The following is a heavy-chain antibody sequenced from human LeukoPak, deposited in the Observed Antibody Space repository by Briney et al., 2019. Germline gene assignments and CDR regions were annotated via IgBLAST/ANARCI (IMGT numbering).Heavy chain of an antibody. CDR3: ATLKAHYDFWSGYDYYGMDV. V-gene: IGHV1-69*04. CDR1: GGTFISYA. CDR2: IIPILGIA. J-gene: IGHJ6*02. D-gene: IGHD3-3*01. Sequence: SVKVSCKASGGTFISYAISWVRQAPGQGLEWMGRIIPILGIANYAQKFQGRVTITADKSTSTAYMELSSLRSEDTAVYYCATLKAHYDFWSGYDYYGMDVWGQGTTVTVSS.